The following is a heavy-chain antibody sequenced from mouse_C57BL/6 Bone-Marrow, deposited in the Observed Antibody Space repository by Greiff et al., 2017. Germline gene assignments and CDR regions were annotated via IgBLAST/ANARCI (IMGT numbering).Heavy chain of an antibody. D-gene: IGHD2-3*01. CDR2: IDPENGDT. CDR1: GFNIKDDY. Sequence: VQLKQSGAELVRPGASVKLSCTASGFNIKDDYMHWVKQRPEQGLEWIGWIDPENGDTEYASKFQGKATITADTSSNTAYLQLSSLTSEDTAVYYCTTGDGYYPDYWGQGTTLTVSS. J-gene: IGHJ2*01. CDR3: TTGDGYYPDY. V-gene: IGHV14-4*01.